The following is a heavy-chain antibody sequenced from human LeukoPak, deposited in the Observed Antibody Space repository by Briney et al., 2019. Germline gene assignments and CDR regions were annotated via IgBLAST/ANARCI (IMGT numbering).Heavy chain of an antibody. Sequence: ASVKVSCKASGFTFRNYGISWVRQAPGQGLEWMGWIGAYNGDTKFAQKLQGRVTMTTYTPTSTAYMELRDLRSDDTAVYFCARDPSNTSGRNVYFDFWGQGTVVTVSS. CDR1: GFTFRNYG. D-gene: IGHD6-19*01. CDR2: IGAYNGDT. V-gene: IGHV1-18*04. CDR3: ARDPSNTSGRNVYFDF. J-gene: IGHJ4*02.